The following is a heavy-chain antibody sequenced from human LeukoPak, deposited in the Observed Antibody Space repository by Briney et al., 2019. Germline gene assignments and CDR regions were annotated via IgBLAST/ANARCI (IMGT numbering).Heavy chain of an antibody. CDR2: ISGGGGEAI. Sequence: LAGGSLRLSCAASGFTFSTYAMNWVRQAPGKGLEWVSRISGGGGEAIYYADSVKGRFTISRDNSKNMLYLQMNSLRGEDTAVYYCAKGPLIEVAGTTWEYWGQGTLVTVSS. CDR3: AKGPLIEVAGTTWEY. V-gene: IGHV3-23*01. CDR1: GFTFSTYA. J-gene: IGHJ4*02. D-gene: IGHD6-19*01.